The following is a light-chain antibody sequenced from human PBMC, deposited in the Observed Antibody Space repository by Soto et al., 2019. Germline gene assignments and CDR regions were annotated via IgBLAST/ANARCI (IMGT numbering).Light chain of an antibody. CDR1: QSFSSY. V-gene: IGKV1-39*01. Sequence: DIQMTQSPSSLSASVGDRVTITCRASQSFSSYLNWYQQKPGKAPKLLIYAASSLQSGVPSRFSGSGSGTDFTLTISSLQPEDFATYYCQQSYSTRWTLGQGTKVEIK. CDR3: QQSYSTRWT. J-gene: IGKJ1*01. CDR2: AAS.